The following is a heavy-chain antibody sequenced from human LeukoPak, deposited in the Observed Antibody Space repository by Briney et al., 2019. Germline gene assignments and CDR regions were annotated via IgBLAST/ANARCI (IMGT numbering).Heavy chain of an antibody. Sequence: GGSLRLSCAASGFTVSSNYMSWVRQAPGKGLEWVSVIYSGGSTYYADSVKGRFTISRDNSKNTLYLQMNSLRAEDTAVYHCARDPSYSENLDYWGQGTLVTVSS. CDR2: IYSGGST. J-gene: IGHJ4*02. V-gene: IGHV3-66*01. CDR1: GFTVSSNY. CDR3: ARDPSYSENLDY. D-gene: IGHD1-26*01.